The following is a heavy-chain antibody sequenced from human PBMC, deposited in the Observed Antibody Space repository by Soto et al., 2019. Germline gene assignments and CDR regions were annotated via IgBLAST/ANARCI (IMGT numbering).Heavy chain of an antibody. V-gene: IGHV4-59*01. D-gene: IGHD6-13*01. CDR1: GGSISSYY. Sequence: QVQLQESGPGLVKPSETLSLTCTVSGGSISSYYWSWIRQPPGKGLEWIGYIYYSGSTNYNPSLKSRVTISVDTSKNQFYLKLSSVTAADTAVYYCARTGAAGTPNDYWGQGTLVTVSS. J-gene: IGHJ4*02. CDR2: IYYSGST. CDR3: ARTGAAGTPNDY.